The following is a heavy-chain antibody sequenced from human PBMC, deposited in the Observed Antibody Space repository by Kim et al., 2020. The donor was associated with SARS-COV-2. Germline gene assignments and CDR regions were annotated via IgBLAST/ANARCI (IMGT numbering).Heavy chain of an antibody. Sequence: ASVKVSCKASGYTFTSYYMHWVRQAPGQGLEWMGIINPSGGSTSYAQKFQGRVTMTRDTSTSTVYMELSSLRSEDTAVYYCARAKPLLKIVVVPAAPFDYWGQGTLVTVSS. D-gene: IGHD2-2*01. V-gene: IGHV1-46*01. CDR2: INPSGGST. CDR1: GYTFTSYY. CDR3: ARAKPLLKIVVVPAAPFDY. J-gene: IGHJ4*02.